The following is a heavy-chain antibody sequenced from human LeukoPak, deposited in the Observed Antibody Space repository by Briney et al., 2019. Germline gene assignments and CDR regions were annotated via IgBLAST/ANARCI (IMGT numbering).Heavy chain of an antibody. V-gene: IGHV3-23*01. J-gene: IGHJ4*02. CDR1: VFTFSSYA. CDR3: AKAVPKAVVTPSFDY. D-gene: IGHD4-23*01. CDR2: ISGSAVST. Sequence: GGSLRLSCAASVFTFSSYAMSWVRQAPGKGLEWVSAISGSAVSTYYADSVKGRFTISRDNSKNTLYLQMNSLRVEDTAVYYCAKAVPKAVVTPSFDYWGQGTLVTVSS.